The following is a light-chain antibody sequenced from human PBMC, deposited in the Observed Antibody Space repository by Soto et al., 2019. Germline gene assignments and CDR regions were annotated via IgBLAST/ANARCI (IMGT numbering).Light chain of an antibody. V-gene: IGKV1-8*01. CDR1: QGISSY. Sequence: AIRMTQSPSSFSASTGDRVTITCRASQGISSYLAWYQQKPGKAPKLLIYAASTLQSGVPSRFSGIGSGTDFTLTISCLQSEDFATYYWQQYYSYPPTFGQGTKVEIK. CDR3: QQYYSYPPT. J-gene: IGKJ1*01. CDR2: AAS.